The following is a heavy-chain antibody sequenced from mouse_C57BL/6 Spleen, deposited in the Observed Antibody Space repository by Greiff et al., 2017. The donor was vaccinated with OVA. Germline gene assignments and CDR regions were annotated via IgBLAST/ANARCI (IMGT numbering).Heavy chain of an antibody. V-gene: IGHV1-82*01. CDR3: ARWTGTGWYFDV. CDR2: IYPGDGDT. Sequence: QVQLQQPGPELVKPGASVKISCKASGYAFSSSWMNWVKQRPGKGLEWIGRIYPGDGDTNYNGKFKGKATLTADKSSSTAYMQLSSLTSEDSAVYFCARWTGTGWYFDVWGTGTTVTVSS. CDR1: GYAFSSSW. J-gene: IGHJ1*03. D-gene: IGHD4-1*01.